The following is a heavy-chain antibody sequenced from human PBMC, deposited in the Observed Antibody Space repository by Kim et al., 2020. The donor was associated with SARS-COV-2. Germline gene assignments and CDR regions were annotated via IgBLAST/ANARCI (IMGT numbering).Heavy chain of an antibody. J-gene: IGHJ3*02. CDR3: ARGRAYYDILTGYYKKSAAFDI. D-gene: IGHD3-9*01. CDR1: GGSFSGYY. Sequence: SETLSLTCAVYGGSFSGYYWSWIRQPPGKGLEWIGEINHSGSTNYNPSLKSRVTISVDTSKNQFSLKLSSVTAADTAVYYCARGRAYYDILTGYYKKSAAFDIWGQGTMVTVSS. CDR2: INHSGST. V-gene: IGHV4-34*01.